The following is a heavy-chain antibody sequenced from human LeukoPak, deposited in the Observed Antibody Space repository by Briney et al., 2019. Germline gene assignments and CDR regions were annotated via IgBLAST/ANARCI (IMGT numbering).Heavy chain of an antibody. V-gene: IGHV1-69*05. CDR2: IIPIFGTA. CDR3: ARDKARHDSSGYYSA. Sequence: SVKVSCKASGGTFSSYAISWVRQAPGQGLEWMGGIIPIFGTANYAQKFQGRVTVTTDESTSTAYMELSSLRSEDTAVYYCARDKARHDSSGYYSAWGQGTLVTVSS. D-gene: IGHD3-22*01. J-gene: IGHJ5*02. CDR1: GGTFSSYA.